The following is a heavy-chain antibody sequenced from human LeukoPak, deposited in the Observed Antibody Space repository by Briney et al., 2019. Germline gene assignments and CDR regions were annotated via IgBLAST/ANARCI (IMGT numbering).Heavy chain of an antibody. CDR2: INPNSGGT. V-gene: IGHV1-2*06. J-gene: IGHJ4*02. CDR1: GYSFTGYY. Sequence: GASVKVSCKASGYSFTGYYMHWVRQAPGQGLEWKGRINPNSGGTNYAQKFQGRVTMTRDTSISTAYMELSRLRSDDTAVYYCARRDTAMASLGFDYWGQGTLVTVSS. CDR3: ARRDTAMASLGFDY. D-gene: IGHD5-18*01.